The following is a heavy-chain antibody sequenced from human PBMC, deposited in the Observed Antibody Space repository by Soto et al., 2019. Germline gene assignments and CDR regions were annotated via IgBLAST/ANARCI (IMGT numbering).Heavy chain of an antibody. Sequence: QVQLQESGPGLVKPSETLSLTCSVSGGSISNHYWSWIRQPPGKGLEWIGYIYYNGHTNYNPSLTSRVTRSVATSRNQISLKLTTVTAADTAVYYCTRANWYSEYWGQGTLVTVSS. V-gene: IGHV4-59*11. CDR3: TRANWYSEY. CDR2: IYYNGHT. CDR1: GGSISNHY. J-gene: IGHJ4*02. D-gene: IGHD7-27*01.